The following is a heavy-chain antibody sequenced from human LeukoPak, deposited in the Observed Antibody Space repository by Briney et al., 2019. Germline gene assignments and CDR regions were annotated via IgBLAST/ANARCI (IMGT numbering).Heavy chain of an antibody. CDR1: GGSISSSSYY. V-gene: IGHV4-39*07. J-gene: IGHJ4*02. Sequence: SETLSLTCTVSGGSISSSSYYWGWIRQPPGKGLEWIGSIYYSGSTYYNPSLKSRVTISVDTSKNQFSLKLSSVTAADTAVYYCARDRFLEWSYFDYWGQGTLVTVSS. CDR3: ARDRFLEWSYFDY. CDR2: IYYSGST. D-gene: IGHD3-3*01.